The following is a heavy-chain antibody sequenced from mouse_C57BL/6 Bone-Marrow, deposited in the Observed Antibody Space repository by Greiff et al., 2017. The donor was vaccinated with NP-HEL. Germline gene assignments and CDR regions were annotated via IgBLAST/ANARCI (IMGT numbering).Heavy chain of an antibody. CDR2: INPNNGGT. Sequence: VQLKQSGPELVKPGASVKISCKASGYTFTDYYMNWVKQSHGKSLEWIGDINPNNGGTSYNQKFKGKATLTVDKSSSTAYMELRSLTSEDSAVYYCARRGYYYGSSGYWGQGTTLTVSS. CDR1: GYTFTDYY. CDR3: ARRGYYYGSSGY. J-gene: IGHJ2*01. V-gene: IGHV1-26*01. D-gene: IGHD1-1*01.